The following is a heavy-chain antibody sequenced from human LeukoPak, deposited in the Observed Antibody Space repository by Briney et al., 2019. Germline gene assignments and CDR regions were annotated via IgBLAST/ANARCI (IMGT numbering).Heavy chain of an antibody. CDR1: GFTFSSYG. V-gene: IGHV3-30*18. Sequence: PGRSLRLSCAASGFTFSSYGMHWVRQASGKGLEWVAVISYDGSNKYYADSVKGRFTISRDNSKNTLYLQMNSLRAEDTTVYYCAKLSRSGSYIDYWGQGTLVTVSS. J-gene: IGHJ4*02. D-gene: IGHD1-26*01. CDR2: ISYDGSNK. CDR3: AKLSRSGSYIDY.